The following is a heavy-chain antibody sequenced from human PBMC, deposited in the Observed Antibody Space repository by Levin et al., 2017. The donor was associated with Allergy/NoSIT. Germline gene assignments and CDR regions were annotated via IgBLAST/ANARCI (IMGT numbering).Heavy chain of an antibody. Sequence: SETLSLTCIVSGDSIGNYYWSWIRQPPGKGLEWIGDIYYSVKTNYNPSLKSRVTISVDTSKNQFSLNLHSVTAADTAVYYCARTTGYSNGKADAFDIWGQGTMVTVSS. J-gene: IGHJ3*02. V-gene: IGHV4-59*01. CDR2: IYYSVKT. D-gene: IGHD6-19*01. CDR1: GDSIGNYY. CDR3: ARTTGYSNGKADAFDI.